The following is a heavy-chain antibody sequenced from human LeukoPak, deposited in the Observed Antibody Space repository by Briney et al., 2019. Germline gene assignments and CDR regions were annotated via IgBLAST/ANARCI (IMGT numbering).Heavy chain of an antibody. CDR3: ARIGVVYAIRRRAPFDY. D-gene: IGHD2-8*02. CDR1: GGSISSYY. CDR2: IYYGGST. V-gene: IGHV4-59*01. Sequence: SETVSLTCTVSGGSISSYYWSWIRQPPGKGLEWIGYIYYGGSTNYNPSLKSRVTISVDTSKNQFSLKLSSVTAEYTAVYYCARIGVVYAIRRRAPFDYWGQGTLVTVSS. J-gene: IGHJ4*02.